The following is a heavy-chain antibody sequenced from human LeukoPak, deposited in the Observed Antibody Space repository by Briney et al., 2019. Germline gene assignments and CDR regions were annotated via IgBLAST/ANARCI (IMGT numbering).Heavy chain of an antibody. CDR1: GFPFSSYA. CDR3: AKEGNDFRNLDY. V-gene: IGHV3-23*01. CDR2: ISGGGGST. Sequence: GGSLRLSCAASGFPFSSYAMTWVRQAPGKELEWVSTISGGGGSTYYADSVKGRFTISRDNSKSTLNLQMNSLRAEDTAVYYCAKEGNDFRNLDYWGQGTLVTVSS. D-gene: IGHD3-3*01. J-gene: IGHJ4*02.